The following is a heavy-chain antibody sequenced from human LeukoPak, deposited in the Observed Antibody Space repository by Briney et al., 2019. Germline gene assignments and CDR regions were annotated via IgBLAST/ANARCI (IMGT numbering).Heavy chain of an antibody. CDR1: GGSISSYY. J-gene: IGHJ6*03. V-gene: IGHV4-59*12. Sequence: SETLSLTCTVSGGSISSYYWGWIRQPPGKGLEWIAYIYYSGSTNYNPSLKSRVTMSVDTSKNQFSLKLSSVTAADTAVYYCARAVGSGSFQTYYYYMDVWGKGTTVTISS. D-gene: IGHD3-10*01. CDR2: IYYSGST. CDR3: ARAVGSGSFQTYYYYMDV.